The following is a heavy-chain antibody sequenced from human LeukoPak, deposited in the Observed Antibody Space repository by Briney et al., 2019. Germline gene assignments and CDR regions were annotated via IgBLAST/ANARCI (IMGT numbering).Heavy chain of an antibody. CDR3: AEAHYYDSSGVYFDY. J-gene: IGHJ4*02. CDR2: INHSGST. V-gene: IGHV4-34*01. D-gene: IGHD3-22*01. Sequence: PSETLSLTCARYAGSFSGYYWSWIRQPPGKGLEWIGEINHSGSTNYNPSLKSRVTISVDTSKNQFSLKLSSVTAADTAVYYCAEAHYYDSSGVYFDYWGQGTLVTVSS. CDR1: AGSFSGYY.